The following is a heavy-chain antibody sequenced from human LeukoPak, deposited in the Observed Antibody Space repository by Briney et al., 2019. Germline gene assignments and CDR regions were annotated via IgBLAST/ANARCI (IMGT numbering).Heavy chain of an antibody. J-gene: IGHJ4*02. CDR1: GGTFNTYA. V-gene: IGHV1-69*04. CDR3: ARDSRNYYDSSGYLPDDY. Sequence: SVKVSCKASGGTFNTYAINWMRQAPGQGLEWMGRIIPILGIANYAQKFQGRVTITADKSTSAAYMELSSLRSDDTAVYYCARDSRNYYDSSGYLPDDYWGQGTLVTVSS. D-gene: IGHD3-22*01. CDR2: IIPILGIA.